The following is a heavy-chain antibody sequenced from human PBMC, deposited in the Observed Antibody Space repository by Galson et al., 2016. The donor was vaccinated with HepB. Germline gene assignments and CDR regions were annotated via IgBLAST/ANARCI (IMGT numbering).Heavy chain of an antibody. CDR2: MNPNSGDT. CDR1: GYTFTSYD. Sequence: VKVSCKASGYTFTSYDLNWVRQATGQGLEWLGWMNPNSGDTGYAQKFQGRVTLTRSTPLRTAYMELRSLTSEDTAVYYCARDYGGNSGWFDPWGQGTLVTVSS. V-gene: IGHV1-8*01. D-gene: IGHD4-23*01. CDR3: ARDYGGNSGWFDP. J-gene: IGHJ5*02.